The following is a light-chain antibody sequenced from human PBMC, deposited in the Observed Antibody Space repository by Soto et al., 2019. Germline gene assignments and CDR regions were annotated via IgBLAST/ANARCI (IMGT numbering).Light chain of an antibody. CDR2: EVT. J-gene: IGLJ1*01. V-gene: IGLV2-8*01. Sequence: QSALTQPPSASGSPGQSVTISCTGTSSDVGGYNHVSWYQQHPGKAPKVVIYEVTKRPSGVPDRFSGSKSGNTASLTVSGLQAEDEADYYCSSYATGDNYVFGTWTKVTVL. CDR1: SSDVGGYNH. CDR3: SSYATGDNYV.